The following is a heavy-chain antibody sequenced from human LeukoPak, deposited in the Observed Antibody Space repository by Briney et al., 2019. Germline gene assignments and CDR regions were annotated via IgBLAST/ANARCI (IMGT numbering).Heavy chain of an antibody. V-gene: IGHV3-48*04. Sequence: GGSLRLSCAASGFTFSSYSMNWVRQAPGKGLEWISYISSSTTTIHYADSVKGRFTISRDNVKNSLYLQMNSLRAEDTAVYYCARYLRSGWSYFDHWGQGTLVTVSS. D-gene: IGHD6-19*01. J-gene: IGHJ4*02. CDR2: ISSSTTTI. CDR3: ARYLRSGWSYFDH. CDR1: GFTFSSYS.